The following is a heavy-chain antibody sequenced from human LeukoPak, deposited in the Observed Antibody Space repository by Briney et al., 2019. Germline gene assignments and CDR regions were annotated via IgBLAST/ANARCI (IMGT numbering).Heavy chain of an antibody. Sequence: PSETLSLTCTVSGGSISSGSYYWSWIRQPAGKGLEWIGRIYTSGSTNYNPSLKSRVTISVDTSKNQFSLKLSSVTAAGTAVYYCAKDQRYFDWQYDAFDIWGQGTMVTVSS. J-gene: IGHJ3*02. CDR1: GGSISSGSYY. CDR3: AKDQRYFDWQYDAFDI. CDR2: IYTSGST. D-gene: IGHD3-9*01. V-gene: IGHV4-61*02.